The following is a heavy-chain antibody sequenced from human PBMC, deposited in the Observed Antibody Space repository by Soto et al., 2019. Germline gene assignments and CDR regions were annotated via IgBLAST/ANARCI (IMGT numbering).Heavy chain of an antibody. V-gene: IGHV3-30*18. CDR1: GFTFSTYG. J-gene: IGHJ4*02. CDR2: ISYDGSNK. Sequence: QVQLVESGGGVVQPGRSLILSCAASGFTFSTYGMHWVRQAPGKGLECVAVISYDGSNKYYADSVKGRFTLSRDNSMNTLYMQMSSLRADDTAVYYCAKGFSYSVIDYWGQGTLVTVSS. D-gene: IGHD5-18*01. CDR3: AKGFSYSVIDY.